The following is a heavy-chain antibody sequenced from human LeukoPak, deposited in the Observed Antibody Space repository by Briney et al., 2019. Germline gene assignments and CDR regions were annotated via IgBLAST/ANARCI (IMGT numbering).Heavy chain of an antibody. CDR2: ISYDGSNK. J-gene: IGHJ4*02. CDR1: GFTFSSYA. CDR3: ARDLADCSSTSCYFSDLDY. V-gene: IGHV3-30-3*01. Sequence: PGGSLRLSCAASGFTFSSYAMHWVRQAPGKGLEWVAVISYDGSNKYYADSVKGRFTISRDNSKNTLYLQMNRLRAEDTAVYYCARDLADCSSTSCYFSDLDYWGQGILVTVSS. D-gene: IGHD2-2*01.